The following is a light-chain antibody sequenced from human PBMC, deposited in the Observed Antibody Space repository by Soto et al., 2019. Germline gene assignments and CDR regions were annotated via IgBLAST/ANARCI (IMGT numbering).Light chain of an antibody. Sequence: QSALTQPASVSGSPGQSITISCTGTSSDVGSHNLVSWYQQHPGKAPKLMIYEVNNRPSGVSNRFSGSKSGNTASLTISGLQAEDEADYYCSSFTRTSTYVFGTGTKLTVL. CDR1: SSDVGSHNL. CDR2: EVN. CDR3: SSFTRTSTYV. J-gene: IGLJ1*01. V-gene: IGLV2-14*02.